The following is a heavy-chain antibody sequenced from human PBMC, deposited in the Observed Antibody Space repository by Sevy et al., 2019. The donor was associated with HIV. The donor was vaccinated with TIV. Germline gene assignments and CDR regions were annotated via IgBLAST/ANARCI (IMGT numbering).Heavy chain of an antibody. J-gene: IGHJ4*02. CDR1: GYTFTSYY. D-gene: IGHD5-12*01. V-gene: IGHV1-46*01. CDR2: INPSGGST. Sequence: ASMKVSCKASGYTFTSYYMHWVRQAPGQGLEWMGIINPSGGSTSYAQKFQGRVTMTRDTSTSTVYMELSSLRSEDTAVYYCARPRTIEMATCPFDYWGQGTLVTVSS. CDR3: ARPRTIEMATCPFDY.